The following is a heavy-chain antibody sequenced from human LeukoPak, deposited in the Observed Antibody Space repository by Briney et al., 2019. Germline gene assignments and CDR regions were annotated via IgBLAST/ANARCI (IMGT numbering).Heavy chain of an antibody. V-gene: IGHV4-39*01. CDR2: IYYSGST. Sequence: SETLSLTCTVSGGSIRSNTYYWGWIRQPPGKGLEWIGSIYYSGSTYYNPSLKSRVTISVDTSKNQFSLKLNSVTAADTAVFYCAANSADYNTLGSSYKVWGQGTLVTVSS. D-gene: IGHD3-10*01. CDR3: AANSADYNTLGSSYKV. CDR1: GGSIRSNTYY. J-gene: IGHJ4*02.